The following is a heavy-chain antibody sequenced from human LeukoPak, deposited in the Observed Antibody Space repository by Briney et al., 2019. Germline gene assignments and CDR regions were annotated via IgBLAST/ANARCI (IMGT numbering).Heavy chain of an antibody. CDR3: ARLNVPGWFDP. J-gene: IGHJ5*02. CDR1: DGSISSSSYY. V-gene: IGHV4-39*07. CDR2: IYFNGNT. Sequence: SETLSLTCTVSDGSISSSSYYWGWIRQPPGKGLEWIANIYFNGNTYYNSTLKSRVTISLDTSKNQFSLKLSSVTAADVAVYYSARLNVPGWFDPWGQGTLVTVSS.